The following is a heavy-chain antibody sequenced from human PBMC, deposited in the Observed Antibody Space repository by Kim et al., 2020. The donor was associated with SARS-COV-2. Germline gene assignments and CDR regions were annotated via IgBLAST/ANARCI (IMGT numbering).Heavy chain of an antibody. CDR2: IYPGDSDI. CDR1: GYSFSNYW. J-gene: IGHJ3*02. CDR3: ARQGGIALVWGAFDI. V-gene: IGHV5-51*01. Sequence: GESLKISCKGSGYSFSNYWIGWVRQMPGKGLEWVAVIYPGDSDIKNSPSLQGQVTISADKSLNTAYLQWSSLKASDSAMYYCARQGGIALVWGAFDIWGQGTMVTVSS. D-gene: IGHD6-19*01.